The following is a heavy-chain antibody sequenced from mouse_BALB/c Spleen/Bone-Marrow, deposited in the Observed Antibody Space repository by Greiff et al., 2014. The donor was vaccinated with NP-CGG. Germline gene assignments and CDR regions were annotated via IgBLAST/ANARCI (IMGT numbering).Heavy chain of an antibody. V-gene: IGHV14-3*02. CDR1: GFNIKDTY. CDR3: ARLDWFAY. Sequence: DVKLVESGAELVKPGASVKLSCTASGFNIKDTYMHWVKQRPEQGLEWIGRIDPANGNTKYDPKFQGKATITADTSSNTAYLQLSSLTSEDTAVYYCARLDWFAYWGQGTLVTVSA. J-gene: IGHJ3*01. CDR2: IDPANGNT.